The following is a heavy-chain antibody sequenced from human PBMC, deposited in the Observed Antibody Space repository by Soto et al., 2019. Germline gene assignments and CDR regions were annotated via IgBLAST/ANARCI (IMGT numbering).Heavy chain of an antibody. CDR1: GFTFSSYG. Sequence: QVQLVESGGGVVQPGRSLRLSCAASGFTFSSYGMHWVRQAPGKGLARVAVISYDGSNKYYADSVKGRFTISRDNSKNTLYLQMNSLRAEDTAVYYCAKGALVPAATDACDIWGQGTMVTVSS. V-gene: IGHV3-30*18. CDR3: AKGALVPAATDACDI. D-gene: IGHD2-2*01. J-gene: IGHJ3*02. CDR2: ISYDGSNK.